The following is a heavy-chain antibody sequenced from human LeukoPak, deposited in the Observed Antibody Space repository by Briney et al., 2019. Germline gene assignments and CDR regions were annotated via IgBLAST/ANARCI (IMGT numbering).Heavy chain of an antibody. D-gene: IGHD6-13*01. CDR1: GDSVSSDTAA. Sequence: SQTLSLTCAISGDSVSSDTAAWNWIRQSPSRGLEWLGRAYYRSKRHDDYALFVKSRITINPDTSKNQFSLHLNSVTPEDTAVYYCARSSAGPDYWYFDLWGRGTLVTVSS. CDR2: AYYRSKRHD. V-gene: IGHV6-1*01. J-gene: IGHJ2*01. CDR3: ARSSAGPDYWYFDL.